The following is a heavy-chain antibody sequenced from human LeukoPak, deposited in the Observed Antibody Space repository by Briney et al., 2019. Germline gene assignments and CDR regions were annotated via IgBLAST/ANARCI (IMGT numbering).Heavy chain of an antibody. CDR2: ISSSSSYI. J-gene: IGHJ4*02. CDR1: GFTFSGYT. V-gene: IGHV3-21*01. D-gene: IGHD5-12*01. CDR3: ARPREYSGYVLDY. Sequence: PGGSLRLSCAASGFTFSGYTMNWVRRAPGKGLEWVSSISSSSSYIYYADSVKGRFTISRDNAKSSLFLQMNSLRAEDTAVYYCARPREYSGYVLDYWGQGTLVTVSS.